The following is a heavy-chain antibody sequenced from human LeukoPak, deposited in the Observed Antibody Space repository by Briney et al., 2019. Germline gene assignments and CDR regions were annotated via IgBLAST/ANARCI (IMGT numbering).Heavy chain of an antibody. CDR2: IKRKSDGETT. D-gene: IGHD1-14*01. CDR3: TSNPERTPDYALDV. J-gene: IGHJ6*02. V-gene: IGHV3-15*01. Sequence: KSGGSLRLSCAASGFTFSNTWMNWVRQAPGTGLEWVGHIKRKSDGETTDYAAPVKGRFTISKDDSKNTPYLQMDSLQTEDTAVYYCTSNPERTPDYALDVWGQGTTVTVSS. CDR1: GFTFSNTW.